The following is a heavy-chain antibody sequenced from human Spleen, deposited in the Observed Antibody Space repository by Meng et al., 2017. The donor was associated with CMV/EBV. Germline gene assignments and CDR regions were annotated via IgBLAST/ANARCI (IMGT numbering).Heavy chain of an antibody. Sequence: SETLSLTCTVSGCSISNNDYYWGWIRQPPGKGLEGIGSNYYGGSTYYNPSHKSRVTITVDTSKNQFSLKLDSVTAADTAVYYCTREYSMWGNYFDHWGRGTLVTVSS. CDR2: NYYGGST. CDR3: TREYSMWGNYFDH. V-gene: IGHV4-39*02. CDR1: GCSISNNDYY. D-gene: IGHD6-13*01. J-gene: IGHJ4*02.